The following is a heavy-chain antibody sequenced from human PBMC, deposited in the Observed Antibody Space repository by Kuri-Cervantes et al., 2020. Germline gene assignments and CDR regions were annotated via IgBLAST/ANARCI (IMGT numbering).Heavy chain of an antibody. CDR3: ARTMVRGKGAFDI. D-gene: IGHD3-10*01. J-gene: IGHJ3*02. CDR2: ISYDGSNK. Sequence: GGSLRLSCAASGFTFSSYGMHWVRQAPGKGLEWVAVISYDGSNKYYADSVKGRFTISRDNSKNTLYLQMNSLRAEDTAVYYCARTMVRGKGAFDIWGQGTMVTVSS. V-gene: IGHV3-30*03. CDR1: GFTFSSYG.